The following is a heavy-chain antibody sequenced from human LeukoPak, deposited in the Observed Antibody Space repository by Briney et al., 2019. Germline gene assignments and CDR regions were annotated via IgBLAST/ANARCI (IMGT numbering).Heavy chain of an antibody. CDR1: GGSFSGYS. V-gene: IGHV4-34*01. CDR2: INHSEST. CDR3: ARAPSHYGVDV. Sequence: KPSETLSLTCAVQGGSFSGYSWSWIGQPPGKGLEWIGEINHSESTNYNPSLKSRVTISVDTSKNQFSLKLSSVTAADTAVYYCARAPSHYGVDVWGQGTTVTVSS. J-gene: IGHJ6*02.